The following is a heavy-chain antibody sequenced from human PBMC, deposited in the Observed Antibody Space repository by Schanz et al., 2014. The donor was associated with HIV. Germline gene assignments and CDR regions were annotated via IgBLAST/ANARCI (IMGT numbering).Heavy chain of an antibody. CDR2: INPNSGGT. Sequence: QVQLVQSGAEVKKPGASVKVSCKASGYTFTGYYMHWIRQAPGQGLEWMGWINPNSGGTNYAQKVQGRVTRTRDKSINTAYMELSRLRSDETAVYYCARDADLNELWPRDYYHYTMDVWGQGTTVTVSS. J-gene: IGHJ6*02. CDR1: GYTFTGYY. V-gene: IGHV1-2*02. D-gene: IGHD5-18*01. CDR3: ARDADLNELWPRDYYHYTMDV.